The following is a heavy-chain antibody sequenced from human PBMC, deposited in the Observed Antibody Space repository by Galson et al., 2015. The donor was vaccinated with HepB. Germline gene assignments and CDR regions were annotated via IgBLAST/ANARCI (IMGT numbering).Heavy chain of an antibody. D-gene: IGHD1-26*01. CDR2: IYYSGST. Sequence: ATLSLTCTVSGGSISSYYWSWIRQPPGKGLEWIGYIYYSGSTNYNPSLKSRVTISVDTSKNQFSLKLSSVTAADTAVYYCASLNLRGSYLNYWGQGTLVTVSS. CDR3: ASLNLRGSYLNY. J-gene: IGHJ4*02. CDR1: GGSISSYY. V-gene: IGHV4-59*08.